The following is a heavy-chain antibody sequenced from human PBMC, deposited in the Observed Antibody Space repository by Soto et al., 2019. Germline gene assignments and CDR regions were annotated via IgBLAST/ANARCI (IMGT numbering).Heavy chain of an antibody. CDR3: AREADNYYYHHGLDV. J-gene: IGHJ6*02. V-gene: IGHV3-7*04. CDR2: IREDGGES. Sequence: EVQLVESGGGSVQPGGSLRLSCVASGFTFSNYWMNWVRQAPGKGLEWVANIREDGGESHYVDSVEGRFTISRDNARMSLYLQMNSLRAEDTAVYYCAREADNYYYHHGLDVWCQGTTVTVSS. CDR1: GFTFSNYW. D-gene: IGHD1-20*01.